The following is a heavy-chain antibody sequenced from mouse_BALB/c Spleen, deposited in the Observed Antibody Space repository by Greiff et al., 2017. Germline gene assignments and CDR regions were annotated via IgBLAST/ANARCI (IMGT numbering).Heavy chain of an antibody. CDR1: GYTFTDYA. J-gene: IGHJ1*01. CDR3: ARESRYFDV. Sequence: VQLQQSGAELVRPGVSVKISCKGSGYTFTDYAMHWVKQSHAKSLEWIGVISTYYGDASYNQKFKGKATMTVDKSSSTAYMELARLTSEDSAIYYCARESRYFDVWGAGTTVTVSS. CDR2: ISTYYGDA. V-gene: IGHV1S137*01.